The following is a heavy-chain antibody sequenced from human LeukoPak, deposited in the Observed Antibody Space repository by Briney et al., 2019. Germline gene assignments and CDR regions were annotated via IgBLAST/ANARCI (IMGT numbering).Heavy chain of an antibody. Sequence: ASVTVSCKASGYTFTSYYMHWVRQAPGQGLEWMGIINPSGGSTSYAQKFQGRVTITRDMSTSTVYMEPSRLRSDDTAVYYCARRYCSGGSCPFDYWGQGTLVTVSS. J-gene: IGHJ4*02. D-gene: IGHD2-15*01. CDR1: GYTFTSYY. CDR2: INPSGGST. CDR3: ARRYCSGGSCPFDY. V-gene: IGHV1-46*01.